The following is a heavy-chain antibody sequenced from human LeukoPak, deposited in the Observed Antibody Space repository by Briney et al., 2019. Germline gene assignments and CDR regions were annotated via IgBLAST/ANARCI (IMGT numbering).Heavy chain of an antibody. CDR3: ARVVGANMIFDY. J-gene: IGHJ4*02. D-gene: IGHD1-26*01. CDR2: INPSGGST. CDR1: GYAFTSYY. Sequence: ASVKVSCKASGYAFTSYYMHWVRQAPGQGLEWMGIINPSGGSTSYAQKFQGRVTMTRDTSTSTVYMELSSLRSEDTAVYYCARVVGANMIFDYWGQGTLVTVSS. V-gene: IGHV1-46*01.